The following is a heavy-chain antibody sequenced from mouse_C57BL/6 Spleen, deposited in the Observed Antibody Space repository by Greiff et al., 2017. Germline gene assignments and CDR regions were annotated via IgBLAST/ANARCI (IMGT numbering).Heavy chain of an antibody. CDR2: IYPRDGST. V-gene: IGHV1-78*01. Sequence: QVQLQQSDAELVKPGASVKLSCKASGYTFTDHTIHWMKQRPEQGLEWIGYIYPRDGSTKYDEKFKGKATLTADKSSSTAYMQLNSLTSEDSAVYFCANYYGSSYDWYFDVWGTGTTVTVSS. D-gene: IGHD1-1*01. CDR3: ANYYGSSYDWYFDV. J-gene: IGHJ1*03. CDR1: GYTFTDHT.